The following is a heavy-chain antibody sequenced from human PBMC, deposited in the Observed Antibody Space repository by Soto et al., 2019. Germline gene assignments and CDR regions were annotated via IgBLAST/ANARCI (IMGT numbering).Heavy chain of an antibody. CDR1: GGTFSSYT. CDR3: ARGGRSNKGYCSGGSCYSDAFDI. CDR2: IIPILGIA. J-gene: IGHJ3*02. V-gene: IGHV1-69*02. Sequence: SVKVSCKASGGTFSSYTISWVRQAPGQGFEWMGRIIPILGIANYAQKFQGRVTITADKYTSTAYMELSSLRSEDTALYYCARGGRSNKGYCSGGSCYSDAFDIWGQGTMVTVS. D-gene: IGHD2-15*01.